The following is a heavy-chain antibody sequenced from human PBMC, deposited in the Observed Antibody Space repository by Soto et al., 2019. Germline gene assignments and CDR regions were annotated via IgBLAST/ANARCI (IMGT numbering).Heavy chain of an antibody. Sequence: PGGSLRLSCAASGFSFSDDYMTWIRQAPGKGLEWVSYISSSGNTIYYADSVKGRFTVSRDNAKNSLSLQMNSLRAEDTAVYYCARDRGRRFDPWGQGTLVTVSS. CDR3: ARDRGRRFDP. CDR2: ISSSGNTI. CDR1: GFSFSDDY. V-gene: IGHV3-11*01. J-gene: IGHJ5*02.